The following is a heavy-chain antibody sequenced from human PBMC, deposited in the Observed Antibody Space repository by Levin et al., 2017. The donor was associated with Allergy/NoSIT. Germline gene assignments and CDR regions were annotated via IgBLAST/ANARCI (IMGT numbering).Heavy chain of an antibody. CDR3: AVTIFGVIF. D-gene: IGHD3-3*01. V-gene: IGHV3-21*01. CDR2: ITGSSTDM. Sequence: KPGGSLRLSCEASGFTFSTYSMNWVRQVPGKGLEWVSSITGSSTDMYYADSVRGRFTISRENAKDSLYLQMNSLRAEDTAVYYCAVTIFGVIFWGQGALVTVSS. J-gene: IGHJ4*02. CDR1: GFTFSTYS.